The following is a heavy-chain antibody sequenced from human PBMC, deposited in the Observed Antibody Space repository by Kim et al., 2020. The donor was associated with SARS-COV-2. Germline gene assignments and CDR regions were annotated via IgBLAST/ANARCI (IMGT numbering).Heavy chain of an antibody. J-gene: IGHJ6*02. Sequence: ASVKVSCKASGYTFTSYDINWVRQATGQGLEWMGWMNPNSGNTGYAQKFQGRVTMTRNTSISTAYMELSSLRSEDTAVYYCARVRIFYYYYYGMDVWGQGTTVTVSS. V-gene: IGHV1-8*01. CDR2: MNPNSGNT. CDR3: ARVRIFYYYYYGMDV. D-gene: IGHD2-15*01. CDR1: GYTFTSYD.